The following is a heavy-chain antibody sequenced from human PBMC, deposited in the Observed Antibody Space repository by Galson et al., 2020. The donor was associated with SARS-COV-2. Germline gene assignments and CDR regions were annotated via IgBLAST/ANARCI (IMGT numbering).Heavy chain of an antibody. J-gene: IGHJ6*02. CDR1: GFTFGSYA. Sequence: GGSLRLSCAGSGFTFGSYAMHWVRQAPGKGLEWVAVISHDETSKYYADSVKGRFTISRDNSKNTLFLRMDSLRGEDTAVYFCAKYGRVAATRFHHYGLDVWGQGTMVTVSS. CDR2: ISHDETSK. CDR3: AKYGRVAATRFHHYGLDV. D-gene: IGHD2-15*01. V-gene: IGHV3-30*18.